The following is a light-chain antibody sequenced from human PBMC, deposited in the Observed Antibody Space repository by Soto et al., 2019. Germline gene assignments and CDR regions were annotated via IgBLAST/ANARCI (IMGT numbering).Light chain of an antibody. CDR2: GAS. V-gene: IGKV3-15*01. J-gene: IGKJ1*01. CDR1: QSVSSK. CDR3: QQYNSWLWT. Sequence: EIVITQSPDTLSVSPAERPTLSFRASQSVSSKLAWYQQKPGKAPRLLIYGASTRATGIPARFSGSGSGTEFTLIISSLQSEDSAVYYCQQYNSWLWTFGQGTKVDIK.